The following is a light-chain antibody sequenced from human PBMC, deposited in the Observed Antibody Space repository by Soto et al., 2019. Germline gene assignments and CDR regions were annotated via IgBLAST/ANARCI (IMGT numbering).Light chain of an antibody. Sequence: DIQTTQSPSTLSASIGDRVTITCRASQSTTEWLAWYQQKPGKAPKLLIYRTSSVESGVPSRFSGSGSGTEFTLTISSLQPDDFATYYCQQYNPYSYSFGQGTKLEIK. V-gene: IGKV1-5*03. CDR3: QQYNPYSYS. CDR1: QSTTEW. J-gene: IGKJ2*03. CDR2: RTS.